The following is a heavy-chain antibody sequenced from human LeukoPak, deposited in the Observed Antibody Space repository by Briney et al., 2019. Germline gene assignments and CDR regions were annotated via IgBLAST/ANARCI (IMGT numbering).Heavy chain of an antibody. CDR2: IIPIFGIA. CDR3: ATSVDTAMVDY. V-gene: IGHV1-69*04. CDR1: GGTFSSYA. Sequence: SVKVSCRASGGTFSSYAISWVRQAPGQGLEWMGRIIPIFGIANYAQKFQGRVTITADKSTSTAYMELSSLRSEDTAVYYCATSVDTAMVDYWAREPWSPSPQ. J-gene: IGHJ4*02. D-gene: IGHD5-18*01.